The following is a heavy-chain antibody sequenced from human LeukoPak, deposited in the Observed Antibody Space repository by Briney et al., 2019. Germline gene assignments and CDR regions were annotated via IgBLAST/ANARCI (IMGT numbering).Heavy chain of an antibody. V-gene: IGHV4-59*08. Sequence: PSEILSLTCTVSGGSISSYYWSWIRQPPGKGLEWIGYIYYSGSTNYNPSLKSRVTISVDTSKNQFSLKLSSVTAADTAVYYCARPGVGSGRYGAFDIWGQGTMVTVSS. CDR1: GGSISSYY. J-gene: IGHJ3*02. CDR3: ARPGVGSGRYGAFDI. CDR2: IYYSGST. D-gene: IGHD5-18*01.